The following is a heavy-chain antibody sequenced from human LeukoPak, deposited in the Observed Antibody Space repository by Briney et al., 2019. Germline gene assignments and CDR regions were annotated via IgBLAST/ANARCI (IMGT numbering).Heavy chain of an antibody. CDR2: IKQDGSEK. D-gene: IGHD2-15*01. J-gene: IGHJ3*02. V-gene: IGHV3-7*04. CDR1: GFTFSSYW. Sequence: GGSLRLSCAASGFTFSSYWMSWVRQAPGKGLEWVANIKQDGSEKFYVDSVKGRFTISRDNAQNSLYLQMNSLRAEDTAVYYCARVRGGYCSGGSCYSAFDIWGQGTMVTVSS. CDR3: ARVRGGYCSGGSCYSAFDI.